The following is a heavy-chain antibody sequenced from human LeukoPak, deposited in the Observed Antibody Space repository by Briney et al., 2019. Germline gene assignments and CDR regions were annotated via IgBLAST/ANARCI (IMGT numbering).Heavy chain of an antibody. J-gene: IGHJ4*02. Sequence: GGSLRLSCAASGFTFDDYAMHWVRQAPGKGLEWVSGISWNSGSIGYADSVKGRFTISRDNAKNSLYLQMNNLRAEDTAVYYCARQGGYSYGRDYFGYWGQGTLVTVSS. V-gene: IGHV3-9*01. CDR1: GFTFDDYA. CDR2: ISWNSGSI. CDR3: ARQGGYSYGRDYFGY. D-gene: IGHD5-18*01.